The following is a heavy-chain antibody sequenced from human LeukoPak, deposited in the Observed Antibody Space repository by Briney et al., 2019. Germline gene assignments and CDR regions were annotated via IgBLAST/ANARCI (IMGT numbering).Heavy chain of an antibody. CDR2: ISSSSSYI. CDR1: GFTFSSYS. Sequence: GGSLRLSCAASGFTFSSYSMNWVRQAPGKGLEWVSSISSSSSYIYYADSVKGRFTISRDNAKNSLYLQMNSLRAEDTAVYYCAREVRYCSSTSCYGNNWFDPWGQGTLVTVSS. CDR3: AREVRYCSSTSCYGNNWFDP. J-gene: IGHJ5*02. D-gene: IGHD2-2*01. V-gene: IGHV3-21*01.